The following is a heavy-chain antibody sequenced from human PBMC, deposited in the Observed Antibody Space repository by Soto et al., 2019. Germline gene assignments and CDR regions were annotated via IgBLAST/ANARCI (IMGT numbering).Heavy chain of an antibody. Sequence: QVQLVQSGAEVKKPGASVKVSCKASGYTFTSYGISWVRQAPGQGLEWMGWISAYNGKTNYAQKLQGRVTMTTDTSLSTAHMELRSMRSPEPAVYSCPRPRRYSSGFDYWGPGTPVTVS. CDR1: GYTFTSYG. J-gene: IGHJ4*02. V-gene: IGHV1-18*01. CDR3: PRPRRYSSGFDY. D-gene: IGHD5-18*01. CDR2: ISAYNGKT.